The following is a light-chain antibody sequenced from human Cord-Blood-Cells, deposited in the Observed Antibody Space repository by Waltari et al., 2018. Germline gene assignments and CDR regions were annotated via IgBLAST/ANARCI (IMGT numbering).Light chain of an antibody. J-gene: IGKJ1*01. CDR1: QSVSSY. CDR2: DAS. Sequence: EIVLTQSPATLSLSPGERATLSCRASQSVSSYLAWYQQQPGHAPRLLLYDASNRATGIPARFSGSGSGTDFTLTISRLEPEVFAVYYCQQRSNWLTWTFGQGTKVEIK. CDR3: QQRSNWLTWT. V-gene: IGKV3-11*01.